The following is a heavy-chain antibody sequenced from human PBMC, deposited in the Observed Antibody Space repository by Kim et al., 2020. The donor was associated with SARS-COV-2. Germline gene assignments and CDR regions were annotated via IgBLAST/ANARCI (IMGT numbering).Heavy chain of an antibody. CDR3: ATVADGYNWNYFDN. V-gene: IGHV1-18*01. CDR2: ISAYNGKT. Sequence: ASVKVSCKASGYKFTTSGFSWVRQAPGQGLEWMGWISAYNGKTNFAQKFQGRVILTTDTSTTTAYMELRSLTSDDTAVYYCATVADGYNWNYFDNWGQGALVTVSS. D-gene: IGHD1-20*01. CDR1: GYKFTTSG. J-gene: IGHJ4*02.